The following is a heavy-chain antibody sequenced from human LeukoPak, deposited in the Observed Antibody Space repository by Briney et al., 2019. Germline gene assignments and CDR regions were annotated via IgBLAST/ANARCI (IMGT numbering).Heavy chain of an antibody. CDR2: ISGSGGST. CDR3: AKDQRSITFGGVIARNWFDP. Sequence: GGSLRLSCAASGFTFSDYYMSWIRQAPGKGLEWVSAISGSGGSTYYADSVKGRLTISRDNSKDTLYLQMNSLRAEDTAVYYCAKDQRSITFGGVIARNWFDPWGQGTLVTVSS. J-gene: IGHJ5*02. CDR1: GFTFSDYY. V-gene: IGHV3-23*01. D-gene: IGHD3-16*02.